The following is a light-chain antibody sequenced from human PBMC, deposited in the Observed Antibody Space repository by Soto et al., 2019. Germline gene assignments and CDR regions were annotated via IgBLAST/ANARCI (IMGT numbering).Light chain of an antibody. Sequence: EIVLTQSPGTLSLPPGERATLSCRASQSVSSSYLAWYQQKPGQAPRLLIYGASSRATGIPDRFSGSGSGTDFTLTISSLEPEDFAVYYCQQYGSSGTFGQGTKVDI. CDR2: GAS. V-gene: IGKV3-20*01. J-gene: IGKJ1*01. CDR1: QSVSSSY. CDR3: QQYGSSGT.